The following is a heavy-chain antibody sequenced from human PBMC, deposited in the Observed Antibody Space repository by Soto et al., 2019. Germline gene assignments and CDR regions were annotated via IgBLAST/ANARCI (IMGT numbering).Heavy chain of an antibody. D-gene: IGHD4-17*01. CDR1: GFTFSSSG. CDR2: ISVRGDYR. Sequence: EGQLLQSGGGLVQPGESLRVSCAASGFTFSSSGMSWVRQAPGKGLEWVSSISVRGDYRYYADSVKGRFTISRDNSKNTLYLQKNSQTAEDTAVYYCANHGGFDFWGQGTMVAVSS. V-gene: IGHV3-23*01. CDR3: ANHGGFDF. J-gene: IGHJ3*01.